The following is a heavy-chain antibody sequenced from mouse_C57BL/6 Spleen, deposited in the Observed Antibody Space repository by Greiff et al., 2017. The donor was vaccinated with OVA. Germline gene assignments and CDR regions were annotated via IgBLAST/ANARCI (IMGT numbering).Heavy chain of an antibody. CDR3: ARGPPITTVVDPWFAY. CDR2: INPSNGGT. J-gene: IGHJ3*01. CDR1: GYTFTSYW. Sequence: VQLQQSGTELVKPGASVKLSCKASGYTFTSYWMHWVKQRPGQGLEWIGNINPSNGGTNYNEKFKSKATLTVDKSSSTAYMQLSSLTSEDSAVYYCARGPPITTVVDPWFAYWGQGTLVTVSA. D-gene: IGHD1-1*01. V-gene: IGHV1-53*01.